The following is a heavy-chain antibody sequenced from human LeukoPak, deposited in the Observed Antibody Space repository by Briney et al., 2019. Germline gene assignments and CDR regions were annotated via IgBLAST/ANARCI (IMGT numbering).Heavy chain of an antibody. V-gene: IGHV3-48*01. J-gene: IGHJ4*02. CDR1: GFTFSSYG. CDR3: ATWNWNVYYFNY. CDR2: ISSSGSTI. Sequence: PGGSLRLSCAASGFTFSSYGMNWVRQAPGKGLEWVSYISSSGSTIYYADSVKGRFTISRDSAKKSLYLQMNSLRAEDAAVYYGATWNWNVYYFNYWGQGTLVTVSS. D-gene: IGHD1-1*01.